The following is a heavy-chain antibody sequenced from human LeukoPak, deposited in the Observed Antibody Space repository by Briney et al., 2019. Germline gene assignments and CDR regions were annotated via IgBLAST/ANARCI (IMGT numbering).Heavy chain of an antibody. V-gene: IGHV5-51*01. D-gene: IGHD3-22*01. CDR2: IYPGDSDT. CDR3: ARREYDSSGSFLFNWFDP. CDR1: GYSFTSYW. Sequence: GESLKISCKGSGYSFTSYWIGWVRQMPGKGLEWMGIIYPGDSDTRYSPSFQGQDTISADKSISTAYLQWSSLKASETAMYYCARREYDSSGSFLFNWFDPWGQGNLVTVSS. J-gene: IGHJ5*02.